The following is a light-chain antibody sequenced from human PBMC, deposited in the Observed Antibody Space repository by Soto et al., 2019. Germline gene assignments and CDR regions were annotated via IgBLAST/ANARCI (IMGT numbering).Light chain of an antibody. CDR2: DAS. CDR3: QQYGSSGT. CDR1: QSVTTY. J-gene: IGKJ1*01. V-gene: IGKV3-11*01. Sequence: EIVLTQSPATLSLSPGERATLSCRASQSVTTYLAWYQQKPGQAPRLLIYDASTRATGIPARFSGSGSATDFTLTISSLEPEDFAVYYCQQYGSSGTFGQGTKVDIK.